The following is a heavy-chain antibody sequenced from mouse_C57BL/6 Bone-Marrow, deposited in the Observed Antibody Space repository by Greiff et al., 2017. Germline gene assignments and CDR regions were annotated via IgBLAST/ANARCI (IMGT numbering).Heavy chain of an antibody. Sequence: VVESGASVKISCKASGYSFTDYNMNWVKQSNGKSLEWIGVINPNYGTTSYNQKFKGKATLTVDQSSSTAYMQLNSLTSEDSAVYYCARNYYGSSLYYWGQGTTLTVSS. D-gene: IGHD1-1*01. V-gene: IGHV1-39*01. CDR2: INPNYGTT. J-gene: IGHJ2*01. CDR3: ARNYYGSSLYY. CDR1: GYSFTDYN.